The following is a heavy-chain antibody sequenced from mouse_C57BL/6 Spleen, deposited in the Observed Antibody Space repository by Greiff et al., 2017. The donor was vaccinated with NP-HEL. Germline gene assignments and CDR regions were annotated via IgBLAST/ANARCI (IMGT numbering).Heavy chain of an antibody. CDR1: GYAFSSSW. Sequence: VQLQQSGPELVKPGASVKISCKASGYAFSSSWMHWVKQRPGQGLEWIGRIYPGDGDTNYNGKFKGKATLTADKSSSTAYMQLSSLTSEDSAVYFCARFTTVVGAMDYWGQGTSVTVSS. D-gene: IGHD1-1*01. J-gene: IGHJ4*01. V-gene: IGHV1-82*01. CDR2: IYPGDGDT. CDR3: ARFTTVVGAMDY.